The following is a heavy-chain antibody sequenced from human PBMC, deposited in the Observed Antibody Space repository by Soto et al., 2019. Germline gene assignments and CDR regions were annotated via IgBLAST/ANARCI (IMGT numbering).Heavy chain of an antibody. CDR3: ARVRGSGYPYSGPFDI. Sequence: ASVKVSCKASGYTFTGYYMHWVRQAPGQGLEWMGWINPNSGGTNYAQKFQGWVTMTRDTSISTAYMELSRLRSDDTAVYYCARVRGSGYPYSGPFDIWGQGTMVTVSS. J-gene: IGHJ3*02. CDR1: GYTFTGYY. CDR2: INPNSGGT. D-gene: IGHD5-12*01. V-gene: IGHV1-2*04.